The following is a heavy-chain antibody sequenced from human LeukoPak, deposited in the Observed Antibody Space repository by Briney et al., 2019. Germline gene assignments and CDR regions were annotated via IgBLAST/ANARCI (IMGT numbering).Heavy chain of an antibody. D-gene: IGHD5-12*01. CDR3: ARIATKDGRDY. V-gene: IGHV6-1*01. J-gene: IGHJ4*02. CDR2: TYYRYKLFS. Sequence: SQTLSLTCAISGDSVSSKSAAWNWVSQFPSRGLEWLGRTYYRYKLFSEYAVSEKSRISINPDTAKNQFSLQLNSVTPDDAAVYYCARIATKDGRDYWGQGILVTVSS. CDR1: GDSVSSKSAA.